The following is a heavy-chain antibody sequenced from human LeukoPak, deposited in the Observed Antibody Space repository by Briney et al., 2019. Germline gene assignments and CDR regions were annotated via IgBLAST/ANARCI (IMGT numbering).Heavy chain of an antibody. CDR1: ARSISSYY. J-gene: IGHJ6*03. D-gene: IGHD5-18*01. V-gene: IGHV4-4*09. CDR3: ARLNTGYYYMDV. Sequence: SETLSLTCTLAARSISSYYWGWIRQPPGKGLEWIGYIYTSGSTNYNPSLKSRVTISVDTSKNQFSLKLSSVTAADTAVYYCARLNTGYYYMDVWGKGTTVTVSS. CDR2: IYTSGST.